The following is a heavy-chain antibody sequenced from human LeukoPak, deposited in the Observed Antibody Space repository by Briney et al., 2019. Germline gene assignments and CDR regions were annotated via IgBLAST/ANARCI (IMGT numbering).Heavy chain of an antibody. CDR2: ITSSSSYI. V-gene: IGHV3-21*01. D-gene: IGHD6-19*01. CDR1: GFTFSTYN. Sequence: GESLRLSCAASGFTFSTYNMNWVRQAPGKGLEWVSSITSSSSYIYYADSVKGRFTISRDNAKNSLSLQMNSLRAEDTAVYYCARDPATVAGTPNFDYWGQGTLVTVSS. J-gene: IGHJ4*02. CDR3: ARDPATVAGTPNFDY.